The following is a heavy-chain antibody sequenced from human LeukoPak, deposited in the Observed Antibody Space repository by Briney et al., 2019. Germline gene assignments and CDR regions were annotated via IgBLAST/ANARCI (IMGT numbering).Heavy chain of an antibody. CDR3: ASRSMGYYYYDMDV. D-gene: IGHD2/OR15-2a*01. V-gene: IGHV1-69*05. CDR2: IIPLFGTA. CDR1: GGIFSRYA. Sequence: ASVKVSCTASGGIFSRYAISWVRQAPGQGLEWMGGIIPLFGTANYAQRFQGRVTMTRNTSISTAYMELSSLRSEDTAVYYCASRSMGYYYYDMDVWGQGTTVTVSS. J-gene: IGHJ6*02.